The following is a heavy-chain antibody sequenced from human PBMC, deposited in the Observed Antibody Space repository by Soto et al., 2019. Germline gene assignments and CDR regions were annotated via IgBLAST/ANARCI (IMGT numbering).Heavy chain of an antibody. J-gene: IGHJ4*02. CDR1: GGSISSGGYY. D-gene: IGHD3-22*01. CDR3: ARETNYYDSSGPQGFSN. CDR2: IYYSGST. V-gene: IGHV4-31*03. Sequence: QVQLQESGPGLVKPSQTLSLTCTVSGGSISSGGYYWSWIRQHPGKGLEWIGYIYYSGSTYYTPSLKCRVTISVDTSKNQFSLKLSSVTAADTAVYYCARETNYYDSSGPQGFSNWGQGTLVTVSS.